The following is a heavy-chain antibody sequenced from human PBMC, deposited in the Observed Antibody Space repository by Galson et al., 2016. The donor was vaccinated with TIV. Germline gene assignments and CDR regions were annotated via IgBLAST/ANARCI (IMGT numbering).Heavy chain of an antibody. V-gene: IGHV2-70*11. J-gene: IGHJ4*02. D-gene: IGHD3-22*01. CDR3: ARTIYYYDSSGYYERILYCDY. CDR1: GFSLQTDGMC. Sequence: PALVKPTQTLTLTCTFSGFSLQTDGMCVNWIRQPPGKALEWLARIDWDDDIYYSPFNKRRLTISKDTSKNQVLLTMTNLYPVDTATYYCARTIYYYDSSGYYERILYCDYWGQGSRVTVSS. CDR2: IDWDDDI.